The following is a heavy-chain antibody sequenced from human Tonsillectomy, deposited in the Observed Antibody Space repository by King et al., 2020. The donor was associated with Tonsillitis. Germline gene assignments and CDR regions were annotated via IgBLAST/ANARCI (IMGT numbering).Heavy chain of an antibody. CDR2: IRSKVNSYAT. J-gene: IGHJ3*02. CDR3: TSWPGGAFDI. D-gene: IGHD3-10*01. Sequence: VQLVESGGGLVQPGGSLKLSCAASGFTFSGSAMHWVRQASGKGLEWVGHIRSKVNSYATAYAASVKGRFTISRDDSKNTAYLQMNSLKIEDTAVYYCTSWPGGAFDIWGQGTMVTVSS. V-gene: IGHV3-73*02. CDR1: GFTFSGSA.